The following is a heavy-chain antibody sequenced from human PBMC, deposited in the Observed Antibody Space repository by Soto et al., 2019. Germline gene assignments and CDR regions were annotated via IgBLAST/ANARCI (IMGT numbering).Heavy chain of an antibody. CDR2: IGSSDIYT. J-gene: IGHJ6*02. V-gene: IGHV3-21*02. CDR1: GFTFSSYK. CDR3: ARDQVGMDV. Sequence: EVQLVESGGGLVKPEGSLRLSCAGSGFTFSSYKINWVRQAPGKGLEWVSSIGSSDIYTYYADSLKGRLIISRDNANNSVYLQINSLRAEDTAVYYCARDQVGMDVWGQGTPVTVSS.